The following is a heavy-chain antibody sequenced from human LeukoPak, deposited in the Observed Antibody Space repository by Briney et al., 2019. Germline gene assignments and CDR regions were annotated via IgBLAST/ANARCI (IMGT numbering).Heavy chain of an antibody. J-gene: IGHJ4*02. CDR3: AKSRTIFGVVTPFDY. Sequence: PGGSLRLSCAASGFTFSSYAMSWVRQAPGKGLEWVSAISGSGGSTYYADSVKGRFTISRDNSKNTLYLQMNSLRAEDTAVYYCAKSRTIFGVVTPFDYWGQGTLVTVSS. D-gene: IGHD3-3*01. CDR1: GFTFSSYA. V-gene: IGHV3-23*01. CDR2: ISGSGGST.